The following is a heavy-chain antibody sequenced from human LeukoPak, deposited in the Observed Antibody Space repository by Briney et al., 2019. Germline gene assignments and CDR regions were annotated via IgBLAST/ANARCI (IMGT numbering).Heavy chain of an antibody. Sequence: GGSLRLACVASGFTFSSYSMNWVRQAPGKGLEYVSSISSSSSNIYYADSVKGRFTISRDNAKNSLYLQMNSLRAEDTAVYYCARGTCSTTSCPLFDYGGQGTLLTVSS. CDR2: ISSSSSNI. V-gene: IGHV3-21*01. CDR1: GFTFSSYS. J-gene: IGHJ4*02. D-gene: IGHD2-2*01. CDR3: ARGTCSTTSCPLFDY.